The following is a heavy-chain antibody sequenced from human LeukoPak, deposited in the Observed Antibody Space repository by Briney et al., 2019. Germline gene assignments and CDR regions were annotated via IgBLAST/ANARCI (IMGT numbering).Heavy chain of an antibody. Sequence: SETLSLTCAVYGGSFSGYYWSWIRQPPGKGLEWIGEINHSGSTNYNPSLKSRVTISVDTSKNQFSLKLSSVTAADTAVYYCARVRGRPHNKAWDIVVVPAVGYYYYYYMDVWGKGTTVTVSS. D-gene: IGHD2-2*01. CDR2: INHSGST. CDR3: ARVRGRPHNKAWDIVVVPAVGYYYYYYMDV. J-gene: IGHJ6*03. CDR1: GGSFSGYY. V-gene: IGHV4-34*01.